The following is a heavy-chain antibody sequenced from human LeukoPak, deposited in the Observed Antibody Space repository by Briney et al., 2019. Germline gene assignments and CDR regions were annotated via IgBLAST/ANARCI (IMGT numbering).Heavy chain of an antibody. CDR3: ASNFRPRGPKCELLFDY. CDR2: IYPGDSDT. V-gene: IGHV5-51*01. CDR1: GYSFTSYW. Sequence: GESLKISCKGSGYSFTSYWIGWVRQMPGKGLEWMGIIYPGDSDTRYSPSFQGQVTISADKSISTAYLQWSSLKASDTAMYFCASNFRPRGPKCELLFDYWGQGTLVTVSS. J-gene: IGHJ4*02. D-gene: IGHD1-26*01.